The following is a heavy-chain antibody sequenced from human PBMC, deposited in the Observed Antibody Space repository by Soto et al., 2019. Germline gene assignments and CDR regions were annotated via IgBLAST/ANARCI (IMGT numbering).Heavy chain of an antibody. Sequence: SETLSLTCAVSGWSFRGYFWSWIRQSPDKGLEWIGEINDSGSTYYNPSFKSRLTISVDTSKSQISLTLTSVTAADSAVYYCQGGDFWGQGTRVTVS. CDR2: INDSGST. CDR1: GWSFRGYF. D-gene: IGHD3-16*01. CDR3: QGGDF. J-gene: IGHJ4*02. V-gene: IGHV4-34*01.